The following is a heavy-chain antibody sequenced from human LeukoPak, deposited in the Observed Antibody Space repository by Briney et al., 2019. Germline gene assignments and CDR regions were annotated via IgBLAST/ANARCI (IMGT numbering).Heavy chain of an antibody. CDR2: MNPNSGNT. D-gene: IGHD6-13*01. CDR3: ARGRIAAATLAY. J-gene: IGHJ4*02. Sequence: ASVKVSCKASGYTFTSYDINWVRQATGQGLEWMGWMNPNSGNTGYAQKFQGRVTMTRNTSISTAYMELSSLRSEDTAVYYCARGRIAAATLAYWGQGTLVTVSS. CDR1: GYTFTSYD. V-gene: IGHV1-8*01.